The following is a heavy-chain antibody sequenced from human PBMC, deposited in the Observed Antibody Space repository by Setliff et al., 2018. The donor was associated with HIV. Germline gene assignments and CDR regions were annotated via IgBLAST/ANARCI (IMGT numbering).Heavy chain of an antibody. CDR1: SGSISSYY. Sequence: SETLSLTCTVSSGSISSYYWSWTRQPPGKGLEWIGYIYYPGSTNYNPSLRSRVTISLDTSKNQFSLKLSSVTAADTAVYYCAADIVVVPAATRGAFDIWGQGTMVTVSS. V-gene: IGHV4-59*08. CDR3: AADIVVVPAATRGAFDI. J-gene: IGHJ3*02. CDR2: IYYPGST. D-gene: IGHD2-2*01.